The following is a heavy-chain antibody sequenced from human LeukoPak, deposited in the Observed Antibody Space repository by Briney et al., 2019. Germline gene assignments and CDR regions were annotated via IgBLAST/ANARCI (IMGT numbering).Heavy chain of an antibody. CDR1: GFTFSSYG. CDR2: IWYDGSNK. V-gene: IGHV3-33*06. Sequence: GRSLRLSCAASGFTFSSYGMHWVRQAPGKGLEWVAVIWYDGSNKYYADSVRGRFTISRDNSKNTLYLQMNSLRAEDTAVYYCAKVGPRSSCWYYFDYGGQATLVTVSS. J-gene: IGHJ4*02. CDR3: AKVGPRSSCWYYFDY. D-gene: IGHD6-19*01.